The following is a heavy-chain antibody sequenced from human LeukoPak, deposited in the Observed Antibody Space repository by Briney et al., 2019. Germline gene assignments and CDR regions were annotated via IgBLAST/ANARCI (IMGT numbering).Heavy chain of an antibody. D-gene: IGHD5-12*01. Sequence: SETLSLTCAVYGGSFSGYFWSWIRQPPGKGLEWIGEINHSGRTNHNPSLKSRVTISVDTSKNQLSLNLSSVTAADTAVYYCARGTEDSGYAPPVSLDFWGQGTLVTVSS. J-gene: IGHJ4*02. CDR1: GGSFSGYF. CDR2: INHSGRT. V-gene: IGHV4-34*01. CDR3: ARGTEDSGYAPPVSLDF.